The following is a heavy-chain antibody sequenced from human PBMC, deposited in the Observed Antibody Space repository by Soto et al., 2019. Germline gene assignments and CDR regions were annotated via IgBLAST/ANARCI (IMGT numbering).Heavy chain of an antibody. CDR2: IYYSGST. D-gene: IGHD3-16*01. V-gene: IGHV4-59*01. CDR3: ARAWGDLFDY. Sequence: QVQLQESGPGLVKPSETLSLTCTVSGGSISSYYWSWIRQPPGKGLEWIGYIYYSGSTNYNPSLKSRVTISVDTSKNQFSLKLSSVTAADTAVYYCARAWGDLFDYGGQGTLVTVSS. CDR1: GGSISSYY. J-gene: IGHJ4*02.